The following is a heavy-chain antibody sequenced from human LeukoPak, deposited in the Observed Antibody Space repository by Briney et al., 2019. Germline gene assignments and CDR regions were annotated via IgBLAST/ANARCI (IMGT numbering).Heavy chain of an antibody. J-gene: IGHJ4*02. V-gene: IGHV3-30*03. Sequence: GGSLRLSCAASGFTFSSYGMHWVRQAPGKGLQWVAVISYDGNTIHYADSVKGRFIISRDTSKNTLYLQMNSLRAEDTAVYYCARSGGLQKFDYWGQGTLVTVSS. D-gene: IGHD4-11*01. CDR1: GFTFSSYG. CDR3: ARSGGLQKFDY. CDR2: ISYDGNTI.